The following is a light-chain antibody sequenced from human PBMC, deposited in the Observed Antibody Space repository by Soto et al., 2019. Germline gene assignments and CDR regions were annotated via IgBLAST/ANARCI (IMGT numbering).Light chain of an antibody. J-gene: IGKJ2*02. CDR2: WAS. V-gene: IGKV4-1*01. Sequence: DIVMTQSPDSLAVSLGERATINCKSSQSVLYSSNNKNYLAWYQQKPGQPPKLLISWASTRESGVPDRFSGSGSGTDFTLTISSLQAADVAVYYCQQYYSSPCTFGQGTKLEIK. CDR3: QQYYSSPCT. CDR1: QSVLYSSNNKNY.